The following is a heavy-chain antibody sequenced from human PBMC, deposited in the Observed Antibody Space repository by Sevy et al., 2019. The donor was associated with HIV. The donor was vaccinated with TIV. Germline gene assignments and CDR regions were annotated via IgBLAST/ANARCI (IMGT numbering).Heavy chain of an antibody. V-gene: IGHV3-30-3*01. J-gene: IGHJ5*02. Sequence: GGSLRLSCAVSGFTFSSYAMHWVRQAPGKGLEWVAVISYDGSNKYYADSGKGRFTISRDNSKNTLYLQLNSLRAEDTAVYYCARESTMIRGVPAYNWFDPWGQGTLVTVSS. CDR3: ARESTMIRGVPAYNWFDP. CDR2: ISYDGSNK. D-gene: IGHD3-10*01. CDR1: GFTFSSYA.